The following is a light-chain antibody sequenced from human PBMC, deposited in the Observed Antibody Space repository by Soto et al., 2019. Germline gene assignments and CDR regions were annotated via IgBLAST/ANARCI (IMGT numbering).Light chain of an antibody. J-gene: IGKJ2*01. CDR2: GAS. Sequence: EIVLTQSPGTLSLSPGGRATLSCRVSQSVSSNYLAWYQQKPGQAPRLLIYGASSRATGIPDRFSGSGSGTDFTLTISRLEPEDFAVYYCQHYGRSPYTFGQGTKLEIK. V-gene: IGKV3-20*01. CDR1: QSVSSNY. CDR3: QHYGRSPYT.